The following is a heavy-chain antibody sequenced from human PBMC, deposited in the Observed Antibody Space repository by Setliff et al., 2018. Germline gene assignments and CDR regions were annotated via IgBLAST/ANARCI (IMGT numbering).Heavy chain of an antibody. J-gene: IGHJ3*02. CDR3: VRVGKQVVLYAFDI. CDR1: GGSISNYY. Sequence: PSETLSLTCIVSGGSISNYYWSWIRQPPGKGLEWIGYISYSGTTNYNPSLRSRVSMSVDTSKKQFSLKLSAVTAADTGVYYCVRVGKQVVLYAFDIWGHGTMVTVSS. CDR2: ISYSGTT. V-gene: IGHV4-59*01. D-gene: IGHD6-13*01.